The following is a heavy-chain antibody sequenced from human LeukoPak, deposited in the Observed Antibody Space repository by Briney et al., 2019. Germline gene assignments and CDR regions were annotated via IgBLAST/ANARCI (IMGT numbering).Heavy chain of an antibody. CDR3: AKGRNYYGSGSYYPTIDY. CDR1: GFSFSSYG. D-gene: IGHD3-10*01. V-gene: IGHV3-30*02. J-gene: IGHJ4*02. Sequence: GGSLRLSCAASGFSFSSYGMHWVRQAPGKGLEWVAFIRYDGSKKYYADSVKGRFTISRDNSKNTLYLQMNSLRAEDTAVYYCAKGRNYYGSGSYYPTIDYWGQGTLVTVSS. CDR2: IRYDGSKK.